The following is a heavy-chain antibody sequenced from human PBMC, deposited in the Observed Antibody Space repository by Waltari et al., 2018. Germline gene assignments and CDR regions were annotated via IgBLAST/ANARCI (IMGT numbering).Heavy chain of an antibody. V-gene: IGHV3-21*01. CDR1: GFTFSGYS. J-gene: IGHJ4*02. CDR3: ARDRRGYFDY. Sequence: EVQLVESGGGLVKPGGSLRLSCEASGFTFSGYSMNWVRQATGKGLVWVSSISGDSRFIYYADSVNGRFTISSDDAKNSLYLQMNSLRVEDTAVYYCARDRRGYFDYWGPGTLVSVSS. CDR2: ISGDSRFI. D-gene: IGHD3-16*01.